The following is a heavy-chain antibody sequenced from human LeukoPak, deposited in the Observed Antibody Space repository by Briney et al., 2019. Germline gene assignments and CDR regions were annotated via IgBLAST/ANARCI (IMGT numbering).Heavy chain of an antibody. V-gene: IGHV4-59*12. Sequence: SETLSLTCTVSGGSISSYYWSWIRQPPGKGLEWIGYIYYSGSTNYNPSLKSRVTISVDTSKNQFSLKLSSVTAADTAVYYCARGRSRRYCSSTSCKGVYYFDYWGQGTLVTVSS. D-gene: IGHD2-2*01. CDR2: IYYSGST. CDR1: GGSISSYY. CDR3: ARGRSRRYCSSTSCKGVYYFDY. J-gene: IGHJ4*02.